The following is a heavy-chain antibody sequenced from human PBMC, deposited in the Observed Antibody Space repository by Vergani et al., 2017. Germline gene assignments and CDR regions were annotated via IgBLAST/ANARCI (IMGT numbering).Heavy chain of an antibody. J-gene: IGHJ6*02. CDR2: ISAYNGNK. V-gene: IGHV1-18*04. CDR1: GYTFTSYG. D-gene: IGHD2-2*01. CDR3: ARHPDIVVVPADPYYYYYYGMDV. Sequence: QVQLVQSGAEVKKPGASVKVSCKASGYTFTSYGISWVRQAPGQGLEWMGWISAYNGNKNYAPKLQGRVTMTTDTSTSTAYMELRSLRSDDTAVYYCARHPDIVVVPADPYYYYYYGMDVWGQGTTVTVSS.